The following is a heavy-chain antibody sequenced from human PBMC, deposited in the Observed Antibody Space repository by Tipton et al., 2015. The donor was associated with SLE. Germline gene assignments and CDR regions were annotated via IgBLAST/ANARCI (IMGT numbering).Heavy chain of an antibody. V-gene: IGHV4-34*01. CDR1: GGSFSGYY. CDR3: ARGSLGYYDSSGYDY. CDR2: INHSGST. D-gene: IGHD3-22*01. Sequence: TLSLTCAVYGGSFSGYYWSWIRQPPGKGLELIGEINHSGSTNYNPSLKSRVTISVDTSKNQSSLKLSSVTAADTAVYYCARGSLGYYDSSGYDYWGQGTLVTVSS. J-gene: IGHJ4*02.